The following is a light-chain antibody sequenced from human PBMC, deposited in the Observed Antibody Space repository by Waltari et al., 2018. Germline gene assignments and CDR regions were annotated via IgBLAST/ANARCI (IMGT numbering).Light chain of an antibody. CDR2: GAF. Sequence: EIVMTQSPATLSVSPGERATLSCRASQSVSGHLAWYQQKPGQAPRLIIHGAFTRATGIPARFSGSGSGTEFSLTISSLQSEDFAIYYCQQYYDGPPWTFGQGTKVEL. J-gene: IGKJ1*01. V-gene: IGKV3D-15*01. CDR3: QQYYDGPPWT. CDR1: QSVSGH.